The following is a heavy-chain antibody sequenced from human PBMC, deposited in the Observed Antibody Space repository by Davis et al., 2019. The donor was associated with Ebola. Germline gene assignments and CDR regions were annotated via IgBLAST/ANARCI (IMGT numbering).Heavy chain of an antibody. CDR2: SNSDGSST. V-gene: IGHV3-74*01. CDR3: ADIYGVDV. CDR1: GLTLSSHW. J-gene: IGHJ6*02. Sequence: HTGGSLRLSCTASGLTLSSHWMHWVRQAQGKGLVWVSTSNSDGSSTTYADSVKGRFTISRDNAKNKLYLQMTGLRAEDRAVYYCADIYGVDVWGQGTTVTVSS.